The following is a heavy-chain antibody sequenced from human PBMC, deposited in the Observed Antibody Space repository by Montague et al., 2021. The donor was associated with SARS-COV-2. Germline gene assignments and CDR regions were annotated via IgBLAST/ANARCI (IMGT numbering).Heavy chain of an antibody. D-gene: IGHD5/OR15-5a*01. Sequence: SETLSLTCAIYGGSFSDYFWSWIRQSPGKGLEWIGEISYTGHTRYNPSLQSRVSISGDSSENQFSLTLTSVTAADTAVYYCARSHYSVSWCPDWGQGTLVTVSS. J-gene: IGHJ4*02. CDR2: ISYTGHT. CDR1: GGSFSDYF. V-gene: IGHV4-34*01. CDR3: ARSHYSVSWCPD.